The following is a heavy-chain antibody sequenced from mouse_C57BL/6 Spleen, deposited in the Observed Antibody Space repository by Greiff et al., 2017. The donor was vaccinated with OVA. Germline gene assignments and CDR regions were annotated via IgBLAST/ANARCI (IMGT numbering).Heavy chain of an antibody. CDR3: ARGYYYGSSSYYAMDY. V-gene: IGHV1-59*01. J-gene: IGHJ4*01. CDR1: GYTFTSYW. D-gene: IGHD1-1*01. CDR2: IDPSDSYT. Sequence: VQLQQPGAELVRPGTSVKLSCKASGYTFTSYWMHWVKQRPGQGLEWIGVIDPSDSYTNYNQKFKGKATLTVDTSSSTAYMQLSSLTSEDSAVYYGARGYYYGSSSYYAMDYWGQGTSVTVSS.